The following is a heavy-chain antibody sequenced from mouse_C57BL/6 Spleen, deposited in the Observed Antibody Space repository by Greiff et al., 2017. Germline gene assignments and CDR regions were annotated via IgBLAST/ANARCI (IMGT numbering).Heavy chain of an antibody. CDR3: ARGGDGGYAMDY. CDR1: GYTFTDYN. Sequence: EVQLQQSGPELVKPGASVKMSCKASGYTFTDYNMHWVKQSHGQSLEWIGYINPNNGGTSYNQKFKGKATLTVNKSSSTAYMELRSLTSEDSAVYYCARGGDGGYAMDYWGQGTSVTVSS. J-gene: IGHJ4*01. CDR2: INPNNGGT. V-gene: IGHV1-22*01. D-gene: IGHD1-1*01.